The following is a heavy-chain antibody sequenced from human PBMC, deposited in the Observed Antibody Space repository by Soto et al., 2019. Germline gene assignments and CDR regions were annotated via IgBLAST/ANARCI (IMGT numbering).Heavy chain of an antibody. CDR2: ITAYNGNT. Sequence: QVQLVQSGAEVKQPGASVQVSCKTSGYIFTSYGISWVRQAPGQGLEWMGWITAYNGNTNTAQKFQDRVIMTTDTXXTTAYMELRSLTSDDTAVYYCASGGVGSTSGWFDPWGQGTLVIVSS. V-gene: IGHV1-18*01. CDR3: ASGGVGSTSGWFDP. J-gene: IGHJ5*02. D-gene: IGHD1-26*01. CDR1: GYIFTSYG.